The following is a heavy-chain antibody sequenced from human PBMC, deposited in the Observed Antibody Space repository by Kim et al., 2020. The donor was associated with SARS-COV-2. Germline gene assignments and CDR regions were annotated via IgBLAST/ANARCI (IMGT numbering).Heavy chain of an antibody. D-gene: IGHD3-10*01. V-gene: IGHV3-9*01. CDR2: ISWNSGSI. Sequence: GGSLRLSCAASGFTFDDYAMHWVRQAPGKGLEWVSCISWNSGSIGYADSVKGRFTISRDNAKNSLYLQMNSLRAEDTALYYCAKDRVPGAHYGMDVWGQGTTVTVSS. CDR3: AKDRVPGAHYGMDV. CDR1: GFTFDDYA. J-gene: IGHJ6*02.